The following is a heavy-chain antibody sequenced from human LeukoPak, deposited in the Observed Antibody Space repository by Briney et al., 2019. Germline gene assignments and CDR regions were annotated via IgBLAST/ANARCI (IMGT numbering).Heavy chain of an antibody. CDR1: GGSFSGYY. CDR3: ASLYYYDSSGYSLYFDY. V-gene: IGHV4-34*01. D-gene: IGHD3-22*01. Sequence: SETLSLTCTVYGGSFSGYYWSWIRQPPGKGLEWIGEINHSGSTNYNPSLKSRVTISVDTSKNQFSLKLSSVTAADTAVYYCASLYYYDSSGYSLYFDYWGQGTLVTVSS. CDR2: INHSGST. J-gene: IGHJ4*02.